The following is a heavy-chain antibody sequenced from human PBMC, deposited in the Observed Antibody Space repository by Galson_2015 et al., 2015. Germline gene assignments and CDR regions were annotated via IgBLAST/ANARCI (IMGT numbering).Heavy chain of an antibody. CDR2: IYPSGGST. D-gene: IGHD6-13*01. CDR1: GYTFTSYY. CDR3: ARDRRRLPGITAAGTSDC. Sequence: SVKVSCKAFGYTFTSYYIHWVRQAPGQGLEWMGIIYPSGGSTTYAQKFQGRVTMTRDTSTSTVYMELRSLRFEDTAVYYCARDRRRLPGITAAGTSDCWGQGTLVTVSS. V-gene: IGHV1-46*01. J-gene: IGHJ4*02.